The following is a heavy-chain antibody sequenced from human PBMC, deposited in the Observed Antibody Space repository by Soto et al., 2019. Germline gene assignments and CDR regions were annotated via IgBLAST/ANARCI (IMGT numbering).Heavy chain of an antibody. J-gene: IGHJ6*03. Sequence: ESGGGLVQPGRSLRLSCAASGFTFDDYAMHWVRQAPGKGLEWVSGISWNSGSIGYADSVKGRFTISRDNAKNSLYLQMNSLRAEDTALYYCAKERGAYYYMDVWGKGTTVTVSS. CDR3: AKERGAYYYMDV. CDR1: GFTFDDYA. CDR2: ISWNSGSI. V-gene: IGHV3-9*01. D-gene: IGHD2-15*01.